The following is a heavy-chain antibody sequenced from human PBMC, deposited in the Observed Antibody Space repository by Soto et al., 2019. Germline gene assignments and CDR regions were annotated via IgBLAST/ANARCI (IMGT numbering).Heavy chain of an antibody. D-gene: IGHD3-10*01. CDR3: ARDGGDYYGSGSYYLDP. J-gene: IGHJ5*02. Sequence: QVQLVQSGAEVKKPGSSVKVSCKASGGTFSSYTISWVRQAPGQGLEWMGRIIPILGIANYAQKFQGRVTITADNSTSTAYMELRSLRSEDTAVYYCARDGGDYYGSGSYYLDPWGQGTLVTVSS. V-gene: IGHV1-69*08. CDR1: GGTFSSYT. CDR2: IIPILGIA.